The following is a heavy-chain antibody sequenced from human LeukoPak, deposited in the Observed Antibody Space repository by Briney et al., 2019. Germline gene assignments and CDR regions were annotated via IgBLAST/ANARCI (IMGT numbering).Heavy chain of an antibody. CDR1: GFTFSSYW. J-gene: IGHJ4*02. CDR3: ATGDQWLSFNY. V-gene: IGHV4-59*01. Sequence: GSLRLSCVASGFTFSSYWMTWVRQAPGKGLEWIGHMHYSGSTNYNPSLKSRITISVDTSKNQFSLKLSSVTAADTAVYYCATGDQWLSFNYWGQGTLVTVSS. D-gene: IGHD6-19*01. CDR2: MHYSGST.